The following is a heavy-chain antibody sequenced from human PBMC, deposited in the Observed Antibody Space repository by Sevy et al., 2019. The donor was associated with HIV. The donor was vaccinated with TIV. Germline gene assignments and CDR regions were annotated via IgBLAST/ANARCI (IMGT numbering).Heavy chain of an antibody. V-gene: IGHV1-69*13. CDR2: YTPIFGTT. D-gene: IGHD3-22*01. CDR3: ARLYHDGSAVQAFDI. CDR1: GGTFTSYG. J-gene: IGHJ3*02. Sequence: ASVKVSCKASGGTFTSYGLSWVRQAPGQGLEWVGTYTPIFGTTNYAQKFQGRITIAADESTSTAYMELSSLRSEDSAIYFCARLYHDGSAVQAFDISGQGTLVTVSS.